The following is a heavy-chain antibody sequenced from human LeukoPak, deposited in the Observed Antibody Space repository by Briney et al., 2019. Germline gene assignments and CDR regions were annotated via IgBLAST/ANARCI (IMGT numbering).Heavy chain of an antibody. J-gene: IGHJ5*02. CDR1: GGSISSYY. CDR2: IYTSGST. V-gene: IGHV4-4*09. Sequence: SETLSLTCTVSGGSISSYYWSWIRQTPGKGLEWIGYIYTSGSTNYNPSLKSRVTISVDTSKNQFSLKLSSVTAADTAVYYCARLHSSSWYWFDPWGQGTLVTVSS. CDR3: ARLHSSSWYWFDP. D-gene: IGHD6-13*01.